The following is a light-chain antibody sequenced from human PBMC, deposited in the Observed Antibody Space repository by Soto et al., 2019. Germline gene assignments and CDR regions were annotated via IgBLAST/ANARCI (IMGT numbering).Light chain of an antibody. Sequence: EIVLTQSPDTLSLSPGERATLSCRASQSVSGYLGWYQQKPGQAPRLLIYDASNRAYGVPARFRGSGSGTNFTLTIASLEPEDFADYYCQQRSNWPYLTFGGGTRV. J-gene: IGKJ4*01. V-gene: IGKV3-11*01. CDR2: DAS. CDR3: QQRSNWPYLT. CDR1: QSVSGY.